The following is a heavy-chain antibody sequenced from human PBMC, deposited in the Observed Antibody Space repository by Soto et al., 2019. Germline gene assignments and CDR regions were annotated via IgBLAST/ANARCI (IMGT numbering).Heavy chain of an antibody. V-gene: IGHV3-7*01. J-gene: IGHJ6*02. Sequence: EVQLVESGGGLVQPGGSLRLSCAASGFTFSSYWMSWVRQAPGKGLEWVANIKQDGSEKYYVDSVKGRFTISRDNAKNSLYLQMNSLRDEDTAVYYCARVGGYDYYYYGMDVWGQVTTVTVSS. D-gene: IGHD5-12*01. CDR1: GFTFSSYW. CDR3: ARVGGYDYYYYGMDV. CDR2: IKQDGSEK.